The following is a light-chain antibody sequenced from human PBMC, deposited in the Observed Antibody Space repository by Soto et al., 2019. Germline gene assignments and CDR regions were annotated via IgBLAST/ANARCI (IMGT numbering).Light chain of an antibody. V-gene: IGKV3-20*01. CDR1: QGVSSRY. J-gene: IGKJ1*01. CDR3: QQYGNSRWT. Sequence: EIVLTQSPGTLSLSPWERATLSCRASQGVSSRYLAWYQQKPGQAPRLLISGASTRATGIPDRFSGSGSGTNFTLTISRLEPEDFAVYYCQQYGNSRWTFGQGTKVDIK. CDR2: GAS.